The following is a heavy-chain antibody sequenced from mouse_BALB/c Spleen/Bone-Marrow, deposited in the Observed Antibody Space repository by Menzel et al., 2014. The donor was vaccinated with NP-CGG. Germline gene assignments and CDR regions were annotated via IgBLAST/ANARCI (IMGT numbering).Heavy chain of an antibody. V-gene: IGHV1-62-2*01. Sequence: QVQLQQSGAELVKPGASVRLSCKASGYNFSDYIIYWVKQRPGQGLEWIGWFYPGSGSIKYNEKFKDKATLTADKSSRTVYMELSRLTSEDSAVYFCARHEDLDIRRRLGAMDYWGQGTSVTVSS. J-gene: IGHJ4*01. D-gene: IGHD2-12*01. CDR3: ARHEDLDIRRRLGAMDY. CDR2: FYPGSGSI. CDR1: GYNFSDYI.